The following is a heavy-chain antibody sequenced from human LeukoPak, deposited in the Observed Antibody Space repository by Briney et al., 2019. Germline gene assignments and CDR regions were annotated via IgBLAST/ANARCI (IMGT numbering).Heavy chain of an antibody. J-gene: IGHJ4*02. V-gene: IGHV3-49*04. CDR1: GFTFNSYG. CDR3: TRWGRDWNLGL. CDR2: IRSKAYGGTT. D-gene: IGHD1-1*01. Sequence: GGSLRLSCAASGFTFNSYGMHWVRQAPGKGLEWVGFIRSKAYGGTTEYAASVKGRFTISRDDSKSIAYLQMNSLKTEDTAVYYCTRWGRDWNLGLWGQGTLVTVSS.